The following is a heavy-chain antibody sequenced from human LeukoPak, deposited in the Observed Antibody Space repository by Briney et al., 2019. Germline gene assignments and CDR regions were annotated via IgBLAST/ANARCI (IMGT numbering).Heavy chain of an antibody. CDR2: IYHSGST. CDR1: GYSISSGYY. J-gene: IGHJ4*02. Sequence: PSETLSLTCTVSGYSISSGYYWGWIRQPPGKGLEWIGSIYHSGSTYYNPSLKSRVTISVDTSKNQFSLELSSVTAADTAVYYCAREVPASSPPDYWGQGTLVTVSS. CDR3: AREVPASSPPDY. V-gene: IGHV4-38-2*02. D-gene: IGHD2-2*01.